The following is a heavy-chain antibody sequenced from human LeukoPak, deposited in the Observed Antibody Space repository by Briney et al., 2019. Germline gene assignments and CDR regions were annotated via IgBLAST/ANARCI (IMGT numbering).Heavy chain of an antibody. CDR2: IIPIFGTA. D-gene: IGHD3-22*01. Sequence: SVKVSCKASGGTFSSYAISWVRQAPGQGLEWMGGIIPIFGTANYAQKFQGRVTITTDESTSTAYMELSSLRSEDTAVYYCASNYFDSSGYYRDDAFDIWGQGTMVTVSS. J-gene: IGHJ3*02. CDR3: ASNYFDSSGYYRDDAFDI. V-gene: IGHV1-69*05. CDR1: GGTFSSYA.